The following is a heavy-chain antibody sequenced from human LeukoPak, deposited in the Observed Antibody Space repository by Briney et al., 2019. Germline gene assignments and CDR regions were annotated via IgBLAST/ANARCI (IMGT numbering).Heavy chain of an antibody. CDR2: IKQDGSEK. V-gene: IGHV3-7*01. Sequence: GGSLRLSCAASGFTFSSYWMSWVRQAPGKGLEWVANIKQDGSEKYYVDSVKGRFTISRDNAKNSLYLQMNSLRAEDTAVYYCARGIYDILTGYYPLDYWGQGTLVTVSS. D-gene: IGHD3-9*01. J-gene: IGHJ4*02. CDR1: GFTFSSYW. CDR3: ARGIYDILTGYYPLDY.